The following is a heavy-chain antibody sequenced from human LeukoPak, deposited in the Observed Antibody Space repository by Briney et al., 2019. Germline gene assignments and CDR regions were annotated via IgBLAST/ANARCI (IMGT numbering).Heavy chain of an antibody. CDR3: ARQDYGGTDY. D-gene: IGHD4-23*01. V-gene: IGHV4-39*01. Sequence: SETLSLTCAVSGGSISSSRYYWGWLRQPPGKGLEWIGNIYYSGSTYYNPSLKSRVTISVDTSKNQFSLKLSSVTAADTAVYYCARQDYGGTDYWGQGTLVTVSS. J-gene: IGHJ4*02. CDR1: GGSISSSRYY. CDR2: IYYSGST.